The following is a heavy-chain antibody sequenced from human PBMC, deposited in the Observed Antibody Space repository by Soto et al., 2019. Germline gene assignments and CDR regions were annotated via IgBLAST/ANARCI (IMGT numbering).Heavy chain of an antibody. Sequence: QVQLVQSGAEVRKPGASVKVSCKASGYTFSTSGMSWLRQAPGQGLEWMGWISTYNGDTNDAPKFQDRVTMTSDTSTSTVYMELRSLRSDDTAVYYCARAGAATYYSSGMDVWGQGTRVTVSS. CDR1: GYTFSTSG. J-gene: IGHJ6*02. CDR2: ISTYNGDT. D-gene: IGHD2-15*01. CDR3: ARAGAATYYSSGMDV. V-gene: IGHV1-18*01.